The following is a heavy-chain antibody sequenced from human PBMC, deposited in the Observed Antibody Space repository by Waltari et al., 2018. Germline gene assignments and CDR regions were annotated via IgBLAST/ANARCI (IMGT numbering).Heavy chain of an antibody. Sequence: EVQLVETGGGLIQPGGSLRLSCAASGFTVSSNYMSWVRPAPGKGLEWVSVIYSGGSTYYADSVKGRFTISRDNSKNTLYLQMNSLRAEDTAVYYCARGPWGYGSGSYVDYWGQGTLVTVSS. D-gene: IGHD3-10*01. CDR2: IYSGGST. CDR3: ARGPWGYGSGSYVDY. V-gene: IGHV3-53*02. CDR1: GFTVSSNY. J-gene: IGHJ4*02.